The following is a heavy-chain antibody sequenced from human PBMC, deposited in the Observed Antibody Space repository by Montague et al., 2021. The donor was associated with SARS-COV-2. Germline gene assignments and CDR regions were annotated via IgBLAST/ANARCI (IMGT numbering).Heavy chain of an antibody. D-gene: IGHD2-2*01. CDR3: ARARQDVVVPALGIGAYYYYYYMDV. CDR2: INHSGST. Sequence: SETRSLTCAVYGGSFSGYYWSWIRQPPGKGLEWIGEINHSGSTNYNPSLKSRVPISVDTSKNQFSLKLSSVTAADTAVYYCARARQDVVVPALGIGAYYYYYYMDVWGKGTTVTVSS. V-gene: IGHV4-34*01. J-gene: IGHJ6*03. CDR1: GGSFSGYY.